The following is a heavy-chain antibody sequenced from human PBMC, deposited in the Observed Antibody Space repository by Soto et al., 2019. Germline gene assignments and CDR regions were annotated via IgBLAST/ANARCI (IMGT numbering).Heavy chain of an antibody. J-gene: IGHJ6*02. Sequence: PGGSLRLSCAGSGFAFSSYWMSWVRQAPGNGLEWVANINPDGSQKWYVDSVKGRFTISRDNAKNSLYLQMNSLRVDDTAVYYCAREPCLSTSCYRGIDVWGQGTTVTSP. V-gene: IGHV3-7*01. CDR2: INPDGSQK. D-gene: IGHD2-2*01. CDR1: GFAFSSYW. CDR3: AREPCLSTSCYRGIDV.